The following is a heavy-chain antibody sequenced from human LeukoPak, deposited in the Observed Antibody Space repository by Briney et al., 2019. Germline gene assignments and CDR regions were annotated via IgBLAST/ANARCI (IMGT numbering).Heavy chain of an antibody. J-gene: IGHJ4*02. Sequence: SETLSLTCTVSGGSVSSGSNYWSWIRQPPGKGLEWIGYIHYSGSTSHNPALKSRVTISVDTSKNQFSLKLSSVTAADTAVYYCARVLYGSGTYYFDYWGQGTLVTVTS. D-gene: IGHD3-10*01. CDR1: GGSVSSGSNY. CDR3: ARVLYGSGTYYFDY. V-gene: IGHV4-61*01. CDR2: IHYSGST.